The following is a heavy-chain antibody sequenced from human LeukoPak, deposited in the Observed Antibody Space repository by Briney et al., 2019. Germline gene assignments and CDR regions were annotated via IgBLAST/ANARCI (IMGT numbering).Heavy chain of an antibody. D-gene: IGHD2-2*01. CDR2: INTDGSAT. V-gene: IGHV3-74*01. CDR1: GFTFSSYW. CDR3: AKRLIVVVPADAGGDY. Sequence: PGGSLRLSCAASGFTFSSYWMHWVRHAPGRGLVWVSRINTDGSATNYADSVKGRFTISRDNAKNTLYLQMNSLRAEDTAVYYCAKRLIVVVPADAGGDYWGQGTLVTVSS. J-gene: IGHJ4*02.